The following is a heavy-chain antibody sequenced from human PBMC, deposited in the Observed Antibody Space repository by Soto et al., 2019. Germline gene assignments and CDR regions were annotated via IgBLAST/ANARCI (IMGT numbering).Heavy chain of an antibody. CDR2: ISWNSGSI. D-gene: IGHD6-13*01. J-gene: IGHJ4*02. Sequence: GGSLRLSCAASGFTFDDYAMHWVRQAPGKGLEWVSGISWNSGSIGYADSVKGRFTISRDNAKNSLYLQMNSLRAEDTALYYCATLSPRIAAAGTEFDYWGQGTLVTVSS. CDR3: ATLSPRIAAAGTEFDY. V-gene: IGHV3-9*01. CDR1: GFTFDDYA.